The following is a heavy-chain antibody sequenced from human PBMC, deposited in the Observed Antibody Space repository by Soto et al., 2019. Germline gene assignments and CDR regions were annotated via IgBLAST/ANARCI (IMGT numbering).Heavy chain of an antibody. J-gene: IGHJ6*02. CDR3: ARGRVNGWYYYYYGMDV. CDR1: GFTFSSYA. Sequence: PGGSLRLSCAASGFTFSSYAMHWVRQAPGKGLEWVAVISYDGSNKYYADSVKGRFTISRDNSKNTLYLQMKSLRAEDTAVYYCARGRVNGWYYYYYGMDVWGQGNTVTVSS. D-gene: IGHD6-19*01. V-gene: IGHV3-30-3*01. CDR2: ISYDGSNK.